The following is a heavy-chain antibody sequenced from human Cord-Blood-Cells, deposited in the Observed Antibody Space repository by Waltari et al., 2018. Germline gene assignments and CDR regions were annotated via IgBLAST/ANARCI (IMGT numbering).Heavy chain of an antibody. Sequence: EVQLLESGGGLVQPGGSLRLSCAASGFTFSSYAMSWVRQAPGKGLEWFSAVSGSGGSTYYADSVKGRFTISRDNSKNTLYLQMNSLRAEDTAVYYCAKDRRSYYYFDYWGQGTLVTVSS. V-gene: IGHV3-23*01. D-gene: IGHD1-26*01. CDR2: VSGSGGST. CDR1: GFTFSSYA. J-gene: IGHJ4*02. CDR3: AKDRRSYYYFDY.